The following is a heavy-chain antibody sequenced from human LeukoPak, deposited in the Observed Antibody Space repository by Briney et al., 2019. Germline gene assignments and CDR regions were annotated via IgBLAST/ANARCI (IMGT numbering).Heavy chain of an antibody. CDR1: GYTFTTYD. J-gene: IGHJ5*02. CDR2: MNPNGGNT. CDR3: ARGRGSGHKENWFDP. D-gene: IGHD6-19*01. Sequence: GASVKVSCKASGYTFTTYDINWVRQATGQGLEWMGWMNPNGGNTGYTQKFQGRVTMTRNTSISTAYMELSSLRSEGTAVYYCARGRGSGHKENWFDPWGQGTLVTVSS. V-gene: IGHV1-8*01.